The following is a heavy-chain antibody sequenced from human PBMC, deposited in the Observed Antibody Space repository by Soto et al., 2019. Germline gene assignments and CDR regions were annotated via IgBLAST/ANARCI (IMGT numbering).Heavy chain of an antibody. Sequence: SVKVSCKASGGTFSSYAISWVRQAPGQGLEWMGGIIPIFGTANYAQKFQGRVTITADESTSTAYMGLSSLRSEDTAVYYCARAPHNIVVVPAAISIWFDPWGQGTLVTVSS. D-gene: IGHD2-2*01. CDR3: ARAPHNIVVVPAAISIWFDP. J-gene: IGHJ5*02. CDR2: IIPIFGTA. CDR1: GGTFSSYA. V-gene: IGHV1-69*13.